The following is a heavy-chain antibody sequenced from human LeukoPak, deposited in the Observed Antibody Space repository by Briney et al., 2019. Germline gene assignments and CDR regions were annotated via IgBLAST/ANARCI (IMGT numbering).Heavy chain of an antibody. D-gene: IGHD3-22*01. CDR1: GFTFTSYW. J-gene: IGHJ4*02. CDR2: ISYDGSNK. V-gene: IGHV3-30*18. CDR3: AKDPSYYYDSSPLGY. Sequence: GGSLRLSCAASGFTFTSYWMSWVRQAPGKGLEWVAVISYDGSNKYYADSVKGRFTISRDNSKNTLYLQMNSLRAEDTAVYYCAKDPSYYYDSSPLGYWGQGTLVTVSS.